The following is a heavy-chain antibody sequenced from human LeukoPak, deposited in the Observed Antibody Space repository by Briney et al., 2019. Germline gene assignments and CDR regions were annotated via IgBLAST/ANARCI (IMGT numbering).Heavy chain of an antibody. D-gene: IGHD2-8*01. J-gene: IGHJ3*02. Sequence: ASVKVSCKASGYTITSYDINWVRQATGQGLEWMGWMNPNSGNTGYAQKFQGRVTMTRNTSISTAYMELSSLRSEDTAVYYCARVSPLFYYDAFDIWGQGTMVTVSS. CDR2: MNPNSGNT. V-gene: IGHV1-8*01. CDR1: GYTITSYD. CDR3: ARVSPLFYYDAFDI.